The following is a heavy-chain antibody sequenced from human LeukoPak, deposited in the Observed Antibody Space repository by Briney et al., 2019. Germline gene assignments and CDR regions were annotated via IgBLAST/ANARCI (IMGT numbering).Heavy chain of an antibody. Sequence: ASVKVSCKASGYVFTTYYIHWVRQAPGQGLEWMGIINPSGGSTNYAPKFQNRVTMTRDTSTSTVYMDLASLRSEDTAVYYCARGLKISYFFASGIYYNSHFSNFGGKGTRVTVSS. J-gene: IGHJ3*01. CDR2: INPSGGST. CDR1: GYVFTTYY. D-gene: IGHD3-10*01. CDR3: ARGLKISYFFASGIYYNSHFSNF. V-gene: IGHV1-46*01.